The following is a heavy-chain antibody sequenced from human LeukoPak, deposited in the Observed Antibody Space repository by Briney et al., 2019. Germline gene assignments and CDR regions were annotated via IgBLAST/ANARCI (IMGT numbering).Heavy chain of an antibody. CDR3: ATVRGYYDSSGYYRDY. J-gene: IGHJ4*02. CDR2: FDPEDGET. Sequence: ASVNVSCKVSGYTLTVLSMHWVRHAPGKGLEWMGGFDPEDGETIYAQKFQGRVTMTEDTSTDTAYMELRSLRSEDTAVYYCATVRGYYDSSGYYRDYWGQGTLVTVSS. D-gene: IGHD3-22*01. V-gene: IGHV1-24*01. CDR1: GYTLTVLS.